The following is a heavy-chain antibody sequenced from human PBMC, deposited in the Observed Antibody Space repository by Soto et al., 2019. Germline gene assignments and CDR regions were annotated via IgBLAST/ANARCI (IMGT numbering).Heavy chain of an antibody. V-gene: IGHV3-21*01. CDR1: GFTFSSYS. CDR3: ARDGSRITMVRGVITANDAFDI. D-gene: IGHD3-10*01. J-gene: IGHJ3*02. CDR2: ISSSSSYI. Sequence: PGGSLRLSCAASGFTFSSYSMNWVRQAPGKGLEWVSSISSSSSYIYYADSVKGRFTISRDNAKNSLYLQMNSLRAEDTAVYYCARDGSRITMVRGVITANDAFDIWGQGTMVTVSS.